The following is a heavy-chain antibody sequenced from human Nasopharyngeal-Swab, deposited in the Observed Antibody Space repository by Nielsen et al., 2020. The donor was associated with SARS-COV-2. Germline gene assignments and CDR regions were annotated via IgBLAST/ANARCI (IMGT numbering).Heavy chain of an antibody. CDR3: ARGYDYVWGSYPEGAFDI. J-gene: IGHJ3*02. D-gene: IGHD3-16*02. CDR1: GFTFSSYS. V-gene: IGHV3-21*01. CDR2: ISSSSSYI. Sequence: GGSLRLSCAASGFTFSSYSMNWVRQAPGKGLEWVSSISSSSSYIYYADSAKGRFTISRDNAKNSLYLQMNSLRAEDTAVYYCARGYDYVWGSYPEGAFDIWGQGTMVTVSS.